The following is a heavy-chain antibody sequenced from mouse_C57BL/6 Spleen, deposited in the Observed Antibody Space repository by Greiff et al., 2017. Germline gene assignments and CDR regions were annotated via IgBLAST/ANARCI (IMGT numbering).Heavy chain of an antibody. J-gene: IGHJ2*01. Sequence: QVQLQQSGPELVKPGASVKISCKASGYAFSSSWMNWVKQRPGKGLEWIGRIYPGDGDTNYNGKFKGKATLTADKSSSTAYMQLSSLTSEDSAVYCCARRGGNYDDYFDYWGQGTTLTVSS. CDR3: ARRGGNYDDYFDY. D-gene: IGHD2-1*01. CDR1: GYAFSSSW. CDR2: IYPGDGDT. V-gene: IGHV1-82*01.